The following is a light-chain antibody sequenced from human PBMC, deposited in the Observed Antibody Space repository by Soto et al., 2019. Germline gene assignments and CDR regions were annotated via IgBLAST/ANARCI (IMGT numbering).Light chain of an antibody. V-gene: IGKV3-11*01. Sequence: EIVLTQSPATLSLSPGERATLSCRASQSVSSYLAWYQQNPGQPPRLLIYHASNRVTGIPVRFSGSGSGTDFSLTITSLEPEDFAVYYWQQRSNWPLTFGVGTKVEIK. CDR3: QQRSNWPLT. CDR1: QSVSSY. CDR2: HAS. J-gene: IGKJ4*01.